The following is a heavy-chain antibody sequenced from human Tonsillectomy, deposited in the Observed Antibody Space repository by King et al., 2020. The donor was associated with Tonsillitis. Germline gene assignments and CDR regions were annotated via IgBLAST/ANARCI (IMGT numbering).Heavy chain of an antibody. Sequence: QLVQSWGGLVQPGGSMRLSCAGSGFTFSISYYIYWVLQPTRKGLGWVSAIGTAGETYYSGSVYGRFTISRDNAKDSLYLHMNSLRVGDTAVYYCRAVTTNGDFDYWGQGTLVTVSS. CDR2: IGTAGET. D-gene: IGHD2-8*01. CDR3: RAVTTNGDFDY. J-gene: IGHJ4*02. V-gene: IGHV3-13*01. CDR1: GFTFSISYY.